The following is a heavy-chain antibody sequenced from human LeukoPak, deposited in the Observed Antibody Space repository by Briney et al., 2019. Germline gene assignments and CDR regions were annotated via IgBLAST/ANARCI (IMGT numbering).Heavy chain of an antibody. V-gene: IGHV4-30-2*05. CDR2: IYHSGST. J-gene: IGHJ4*02. CDR1: GGSISSGGYY. Sequence: SETLSLTCTVSGGSISSGGYYWSWIRQPPGKGLEWIGYIYHSGSTYYNPSLKSRVTISVDTSKNQFSLKLSSVTAADTAVYYCALGYGDYPVRYFDYWGQGTLVTVSS. CDR3: ALGYGDYPVRYFDY. D-gene: IGHD4-17*01.